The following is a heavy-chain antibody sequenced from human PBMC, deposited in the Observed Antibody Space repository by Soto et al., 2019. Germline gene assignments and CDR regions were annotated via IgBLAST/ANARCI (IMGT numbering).Heavy chain of an antibody. V-gene: IGHV3-23*01. Sequence: EVQVLESGGGLVQPGGSLRLSCSASGFTFTDINCVRQAPGKGLEWISRITGGGHTDYVDSVKGRFTISRDNSKNTGYLQLNSLRVDDTAVYYCVKNRSGGGSFDIWRQGTVVTVS. D-gene: IGHD3-16*01. CDR3: VKNRSGGGSFDI. J-gene: IGHJ3*02. CDR2: ITGGGHT. CDR1: GFTFTD.